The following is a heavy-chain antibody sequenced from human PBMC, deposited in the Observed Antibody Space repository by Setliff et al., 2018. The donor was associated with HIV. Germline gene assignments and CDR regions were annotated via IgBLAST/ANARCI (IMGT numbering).Heavy chain of an antibody. CDR3: VREVRAAYKGPLWFGQSDPRPYTFDI. CDR1: GYTFTSYY. V-gene: IGHV1-46*01. J-gene: IGHJ3*02. D-gene: IGHD3-10*01. Sequence: ASVKVSCKASGYTFTSYYIHWVRQAPGQGLEWMGRINPSGGSTSYAQKFQGRVTMTRDTSTSPGYMELSMLTSDDTALYFCVREVRAAYKGPLWFGQSDPRPYTFDIWGRGTMVTVSS. CDR2: INPSGGST.